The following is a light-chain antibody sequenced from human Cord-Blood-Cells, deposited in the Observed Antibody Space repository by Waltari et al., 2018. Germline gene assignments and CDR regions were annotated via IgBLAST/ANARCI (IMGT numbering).Light chain of an antibody. V-gene: IGLV2-14*01. CDR3: SSYTSSSTYV. CDR2: DVS. Sequence: QSALTQPASVSGSPGQSITISGTGTSSAVGGYNYVSWYQQHPGKAPNLMIYDVSNRPSGVSNRFSGSKSGNTASLTISGLQAEDEADYYCSSYTSSSTYVFGTGTKVTVL. J-gene: IGLJ1*01. CDR1: SSAVGGYNY.